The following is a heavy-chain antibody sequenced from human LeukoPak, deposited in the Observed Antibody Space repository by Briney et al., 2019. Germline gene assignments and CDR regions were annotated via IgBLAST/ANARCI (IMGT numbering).Heavy chain of an antibody. D-gene: IGHD1-26*01. CDR2: MNPNSGNT. V-gene: IGHV1-8*01. Sequence: ASVKVSCNASGYTFTSYDINWVRQATGQGLEWMGWMNPNSGNTGYAQKFQGRVTMTRNTSISTAYMELSSLRSEDTAVYYCARLSIVGASPWYWGQGTLVTVSS. J-gene: IGHJ4*02. CDR3: ARLSIVGASPWY. CDR1: GYTFTSYD.